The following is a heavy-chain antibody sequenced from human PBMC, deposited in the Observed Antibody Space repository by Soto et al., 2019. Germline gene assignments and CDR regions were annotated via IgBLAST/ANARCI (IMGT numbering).Heavy chain of an antibody. CDR3: ARAALRLSNGMDV. Sequence: QLQLQESGSGLVKPSETLSLTCAVSGGAINSGEYSWSWIRQPPGKGREWIAYVYHSGTTYYNPSLKSRVPMSLDTYQNQFSLRLSSVTAADTAVYYCARAALRLSNGMDVWGQGTTVTVSS. CDR2: VYHSGTT. D-gene: IGHD5-12*01. V-gene: IGHV4-30-2*01. CDR1: GGAINSGEYS. J-gene: IGHJ6*02.